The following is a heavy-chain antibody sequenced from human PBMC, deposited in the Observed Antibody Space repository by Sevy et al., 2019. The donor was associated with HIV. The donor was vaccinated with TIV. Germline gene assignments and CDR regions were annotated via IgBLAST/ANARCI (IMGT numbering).Heavy chain of an antibody. D-gene: IGHD2-8*01. Sequence: ASVKVSCKASGYTFTGYYMHWVRQAPGQGLEWMGRINPNSGGTNYAQKFQGRVTMTRDTSISTAYMELSRLRSDDTAVYYCASVMGIINSNFDYWGQGTLVTVSS. CDR3: ASVMGIINSNFDY. CDR2: INPNSGGT. V-gene: IGHV1-2*06. CDR1: GYTFTGYY. J-gene: IGHJ4*02.